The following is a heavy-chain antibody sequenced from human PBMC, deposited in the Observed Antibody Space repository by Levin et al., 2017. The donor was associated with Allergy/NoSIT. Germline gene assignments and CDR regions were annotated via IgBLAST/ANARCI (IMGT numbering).Heavy chain of an antibody. V-gene: IGHV3-23*01. CDR3: AKDPTGDNVYNWFDP. D-gene: IGHD4-17*01. CDR1: GFTFSSYA. Sequence: SCAASGFTFSSYAMSWVRQAPGKGLEWVSAISGSGGSTYYADSVKGRFTISRDNSKNTLYLQMNSLRAEDTAVYYCAKDPTGDNVYNWFDPWGQGTLVTVSS. CDR2: ISGSGGST. J-gene: IGHJ5*02.